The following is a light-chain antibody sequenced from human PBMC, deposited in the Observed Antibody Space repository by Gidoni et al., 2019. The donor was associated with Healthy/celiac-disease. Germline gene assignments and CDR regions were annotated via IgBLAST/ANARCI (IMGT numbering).Light chain of an antibody. CDR2: WAS. V-gene: IGKV4-1*01. CDR1: QMVLYSSNNKND. CDR3: QQYYITPRT. Sequence: DIVMTQSPDSLAVSMGERATINCKYSQMVLYSSNNKNDVAWYQQKPGQPPKLLIYWASTRESCVPDRFSGSGSGTDFTLTISSLQAEDVAVYYCQQYYITPRTFGQGTKVEIK. J-gene: IGKJ1*01.